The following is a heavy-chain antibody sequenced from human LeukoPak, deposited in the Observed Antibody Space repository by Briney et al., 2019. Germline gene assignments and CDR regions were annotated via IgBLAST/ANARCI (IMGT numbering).Heavy chain of an antibody. CDR1: GFTFSSYW. D-gene: IGHD6-19*01. CDR3: AREVSAKWLVGNWFDP. J-gene: IGHJ5*02. Sequence: GGSLRLSCAASGFTFSSYWVHWVRQAPGKGLVLVSRINSDGSSTSYANSVKGRFTISSDNAKNTLYLQMNSLRAEDTAVYYCAREVSAKWLVGNWFDPWGQGTLVTVSS. V-gene: IGHV3-74*01. CDR2: INSDGSST.